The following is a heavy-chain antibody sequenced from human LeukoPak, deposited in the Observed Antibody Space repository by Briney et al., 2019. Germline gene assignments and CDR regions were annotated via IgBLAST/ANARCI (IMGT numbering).Heavy chain of an antibody. V-gene: IGHV3-48*01. CDR2: ISSSSSTI. J-gene: IGHJ3*02. D-gene: IGHD3-22*01. CDR1: GFTFSSYS. CDR3: AKDQLVVVITVDAFDI. Sequence: GGSLRLSCAASGFTFSSYSMNWVRQAPGKGLGWVSYISSSSSTIYYADSVKGRFTISRDNSKNTLYLQMNSLRAEDTAVYYCAKDQLVVVITVDAFDIWGQGTMVTVSS.